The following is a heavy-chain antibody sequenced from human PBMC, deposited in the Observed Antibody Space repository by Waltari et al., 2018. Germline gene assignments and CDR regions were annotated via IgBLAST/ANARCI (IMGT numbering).Heavy chain of an antibody. CDR2: IFYSGGT. D-gene: IGHD3-3*01. J-gene: IGHJ4*02. V-gene: IGHV4-39*01. Sequence: QLQLQESGPGLVKPSETLSLTCTISGGSISSSSYYWGWIRQPPGKGLEWIGTIFYSGGTNYNPALTSRGTISADTSKKQVSLKLNSVTAADTAVYHCARLGWTGIFFDYWGQGTLVTVSS. CDR1: GGSISSSSYY. CDR3: ARLGWTGIFFDY.